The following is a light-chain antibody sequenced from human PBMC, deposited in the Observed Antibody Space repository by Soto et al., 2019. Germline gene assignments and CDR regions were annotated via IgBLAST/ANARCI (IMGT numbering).Light chain of an antibody. V-gene: IGKV1-5*01. CDR2: DAS. CDR3: QHYNSYPIT. J-gene: IGKJ5*01. CDR1: QSIATY. Sequence: DIRITQSPSTLSASVVARVTITCRASQSIATYLTWYQQKPGKAPKLLIYDASSLKSGVPSRFSGSGSGTEFTLTISSLQPDDFATYYCQHYNSYPITFGQGTRLEI.